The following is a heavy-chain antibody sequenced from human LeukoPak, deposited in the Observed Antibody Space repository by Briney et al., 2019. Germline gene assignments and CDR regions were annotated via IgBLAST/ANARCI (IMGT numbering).Heavy chain of an antibody. D-gene: IGHD1-26*01. V-gene: IGHV3-48*01. CDR2: ISSSSSTI. CDR1: GFTFSSYS. J-gene: IGHJ5*02. Sequence: GGSLRLSCAASGFTFSSYSMNWVRQAPGKGLEWVSYISSSSSTIYYADSVKGRFTISRDNAKNSLYLQMNSLRAEDTAVYYCAREGSGSYDNWFDPWGQGTLVTVSS. CDR3: AREGSGSYDNWFDP.